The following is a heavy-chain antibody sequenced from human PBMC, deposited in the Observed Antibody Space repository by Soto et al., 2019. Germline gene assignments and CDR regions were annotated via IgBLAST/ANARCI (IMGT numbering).Heavy chain of an antibody. D-gene: IGHD3-10*01. CDR3: ASELRGKTDFDY. CDR1: GFTFSSYA. Sequence: PGGSLRLSCAASGFTFSSYAMTWFRQAPGKGLEWVSAISGSGGSTYYADSVEGRFTISRDNSKNMLYLQLNSLRVEDTAVYYCASELRGKTDFDYWGRGTLVTVSS. V-gene: IGHV3-23*01. CDR2: ISGSGGST. J-gene: IGHJ4*01.